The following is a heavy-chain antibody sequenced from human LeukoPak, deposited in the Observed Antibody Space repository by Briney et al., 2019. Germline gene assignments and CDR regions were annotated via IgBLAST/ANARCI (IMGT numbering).Heavy chain of an antibody. V-gene: IGHV4-38-2*01. Sequence: PSETLSLTCAVSGYSISSDYYWGWIRQPPGKGLEWIGSIYHSGSTYYNPSLKSRVTISLDTSKNQFSLKLSSVTAADTAVYYCARHFGPASWYCSGGSSSCWFDPWGQGTLVTVSS. CDR3: ARHFGPASWYCSGGSSSCWFDP. CDR2: IYHSGST. J-gene: IGHJ5*02. D-gene: IGHD2-15*01. CDR1: GYSISSDYY.